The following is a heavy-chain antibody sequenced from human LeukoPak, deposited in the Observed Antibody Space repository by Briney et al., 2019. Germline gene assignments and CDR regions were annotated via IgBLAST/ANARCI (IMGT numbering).Heavy chain of an antibody. CDR1: GYTFTGYY. D-gene: IGHD1-26*01. CDR2: INPNSGGT. Sequence: ASVKVSCKASGYTFTGYYMHWVRQAPGQGLEWMGWINPNSGGTNYAQKLQGRVTMTTDTSTSTAYMELRSLRSDDTAVYYCARVGRYYSGSYYYWFDPWGQGTLVTVSS. CDR3: ARVGRYYSGSYYYWFDP. V-gene: IGHV1-2*02. J-gene: IGHJ5*02.